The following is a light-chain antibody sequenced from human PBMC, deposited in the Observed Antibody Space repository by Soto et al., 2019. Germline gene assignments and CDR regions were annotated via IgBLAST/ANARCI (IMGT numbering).Light chain of an antibody. CDR1: QNVATN. Sequence: EIVMTQSPASLSVSSGESATLSCRASQNVATNLAWYQHKPGQPPRLLIYGATTRATGVPARFSGSRSGTYSTLTIRGPHSEDSALYSCQAYNDWTPEDTFGQGTKLEIK. V-gene: IGKV3-15*01. CDR2: GAT. J-gene: IGKJ2*01. CDR3: QAYNDWTPEDT.